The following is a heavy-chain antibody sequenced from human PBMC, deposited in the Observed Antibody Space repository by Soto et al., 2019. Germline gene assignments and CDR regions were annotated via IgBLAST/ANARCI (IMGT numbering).Heavy chain of an antibody. CDR2: INPSGGST. Sequence: ASMKVSCKASGYTFTSYYMHWVRQAPGQGLEWMGIINPSGGSTSYAQKFQGRVTMTRDTSTSTVYMELSSLRSEDTAVYYCARARDYGDYSRYYGMDVWGQGTTVTVSS. V-gene: IGHV1-46*01. D-gene: IGHD4-17*01. J-gene: IGHJ6*02. CDR1: GYTFTSYY. CDR3: ARARDYGDYSRYYGMDV.